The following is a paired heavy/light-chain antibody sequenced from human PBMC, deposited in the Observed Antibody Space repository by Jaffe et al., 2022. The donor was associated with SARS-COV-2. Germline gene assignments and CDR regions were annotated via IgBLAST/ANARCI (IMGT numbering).Light chain of an antibody. CDR1: QSTSSW. J-gene: IGKJ3*01. CDR3: QQYNSSL. Sequence: DIQMTQSPSTLSASVGDRVTITCRASQSTSSWLAWYQQKPGKAPKFLIYTASSLESGVPSRFSGSGSGTEFTLTISSLQPDDFATYYCQQYNSSLFGPGTKVDIK. V-gene: IGKV1-5*03. CDR2: TAS.
Heavy chain of an antibody. CDR2: IHLSGST. CDR3: ARHPGGGTPSDF. Sequence: QVQLQESGPGLVKPSETLSLTCAVSGYSISSGDYWGWIRQPPGKGLEWIGSIHLSGSTFYNPSLKSRATISIDTSKNQFSLELSSVTAADTAVYFCARHPGGGTPSDFWGQGTLVTVSS. J-gene: IGHJ4*02. D-gene: IGHD2-15*01. CDR1: GYSISSGDY. V-gene: IGHV4-38-2*01.